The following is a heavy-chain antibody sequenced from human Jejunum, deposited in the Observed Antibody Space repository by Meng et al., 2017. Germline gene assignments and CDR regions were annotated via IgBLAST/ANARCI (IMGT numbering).Heavy chain of an antibody. CDR3: ARGRVVVVGTPSDY. J-gene: IGHJ4*02. CDR1: GFSFSIYS. D-gene: IGHD2-15*01. Sequence: DVQLVESAGGPVKPGGPPSLSCADSGFSFSIYSMHWCRQAPGKGLEWVSSISSTSSYADSVKGRFTISRDNAENSLYRQMNSLRAEDTAVYYCARGRVVVVGTPSDYWGQGTLVTVSS. CDR2: ISSTSS. V-gene: IGHV3-21*01.